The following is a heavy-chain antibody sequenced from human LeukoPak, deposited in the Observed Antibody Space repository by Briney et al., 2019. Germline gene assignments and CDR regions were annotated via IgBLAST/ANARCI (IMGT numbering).Heavy chain of an antibody. CDR2: IYPADSHP. J-gene: IGHJ4*02. V-gene: IGHV5-51*01. Sequence: GESLKISCKGSGYTFTTHWIGWVRQMPGKGLEWMGIIYPADSHPRYSPSFQGQVTISADKSISTAYLQWSSLKASDTAMYYCARGYYYFDYWGQGTLVTVSS. CDR3: ARGYYYFDY. D-gene: IGHD3-22*01. CDR1: GYTFTTHW.